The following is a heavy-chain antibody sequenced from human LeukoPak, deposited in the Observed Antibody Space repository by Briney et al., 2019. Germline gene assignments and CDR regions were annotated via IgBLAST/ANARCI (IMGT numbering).Heavy chain of an antibody. CDR2: IIPILGIA. V-gene: IGHV1-69*04. Sequence: ASVKVSCKASGGTFSSYAISWVRQAPGQGLEWMGRIIPILGIANYAQKFQGRVTITADKSTSTAYMELSSLRSEDTAVYYCARDAVVAVAATPYYFDYWGQGTLVTVSS. D-gene: IGHD2-15*01. CDR1: GGTFSSYA. J-gene: IGHJ4*02. CDR3: ARDAVVAVAATPYYFDY.